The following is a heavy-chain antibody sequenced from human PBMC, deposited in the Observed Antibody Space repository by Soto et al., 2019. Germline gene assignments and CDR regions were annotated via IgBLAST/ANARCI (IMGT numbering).Heavy chain of an antibody. D-gene: IGHD6-19*01. CDR1: GGTFRNYP. CDR2: ISAYNGNT. V-gene: IGHV1-18*01. CDR3: AIWRAVAGTFDY. J-gene: IGHJ4*02. Sequence: ASVKVSCKASGGTFRNYPINWVRQAPGQGLEWMGWISAYNGNTNYAQKLQGRVTMTTDTSTSTAYMELRSLRSDDTAVYYCAIWRAVAGTFDYWGQGTLVTVSS.